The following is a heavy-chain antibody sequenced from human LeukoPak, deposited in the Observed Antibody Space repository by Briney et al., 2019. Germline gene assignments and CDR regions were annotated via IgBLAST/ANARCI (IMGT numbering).Heavy chain of an antibody. J-gene: IGHJ4*02. CDR3: ARGVEPLAANTLAY. CDR1: GFTVITND. D-gene: IGHD1-14*01. V-gene: IGHV3-53*01. Sequence: PGGSLRLSCAASGFTVITNDMTGVRQAPGEGLEWVSVLYSDGNTKYADSVQGRFTISRDNSKNTLYLEMNSLSPDDTAVYYCARGVEPLAANTLAYWGQGTLVTVSS. CDR2: LYSDGNT.